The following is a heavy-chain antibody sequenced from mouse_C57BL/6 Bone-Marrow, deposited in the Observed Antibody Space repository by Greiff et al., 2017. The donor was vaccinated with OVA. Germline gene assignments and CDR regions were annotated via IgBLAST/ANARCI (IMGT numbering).Heavy chain of an antibody. V-gene: IGHV1-80*01. CDR2: IYPGDGDT. CDR1: GYAFSSYW. Sequence: VKLMESGAELVKPGASVKISCKASGYAFSSYWMNWVKQRPGKGLEWIGQIYPGDGDTNYNGKFKGKATLTADKSSSTAYMQLSSLTSEDSAVYFCARCGNITTRVFDYWGQGTTLTVSS. CDR3: ARCGNITTRVFDY. D-gene: IGHD1-1*01. J-gene: IGHJ2*01.